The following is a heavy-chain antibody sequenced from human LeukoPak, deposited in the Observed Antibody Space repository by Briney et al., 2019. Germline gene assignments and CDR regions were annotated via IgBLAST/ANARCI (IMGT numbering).Heavy chain of an antibody. D-gene: IGHD2-2*02. CDR3: ARDPIVVVPAAIQSWFDP. J-gene: IGHJ5*02. CDR2: INPNSGGT. V-gene: IGHV1-2*02. Sequence: ASVKVSCKASGYTFLHHDINWVRQVAGQGLEWMGWINPNSGGTNYAQKFQGRVTMTRDTSISTAYMELSRLRSDDTAVYYCARDPIVVVPAAIQSWFDPWGQGTLVTVSS. CDR1: GYTFLHHD.